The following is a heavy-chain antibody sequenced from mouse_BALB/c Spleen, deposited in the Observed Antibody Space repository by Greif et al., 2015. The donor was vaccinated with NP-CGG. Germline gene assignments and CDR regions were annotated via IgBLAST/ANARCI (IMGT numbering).Heavy chain of an antibody. CDR1: GFNIKDTY. J-gene: IGHJ1*01. Sequence: VQLQQSGAELVKPGASVKLSCTASGFNIKDTYMHWVKQRPEQGLEWIGRIDPANGNTKYDPKFQGKATITADTSSNTAYLQLSSLISEDAAVYYWARGGYDRGWYFDVWGAGTTVTVSS. CDR3: ARGGYDRGWYFDV. CDR2: IDPANGNT. V-gene: IGHV14-3*02. D-gene: IGHD2-2*01.